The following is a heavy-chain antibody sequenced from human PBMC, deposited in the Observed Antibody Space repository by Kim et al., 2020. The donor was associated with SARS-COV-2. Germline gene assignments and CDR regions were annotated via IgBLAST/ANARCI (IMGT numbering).Heavy chain of an antibody. CDR1: GGSISSYY. V-gene: IGHV4-59*13. CDR2: IYYSGST. D-gene: IGHD5-18*01. Sequence: ETLSLTCTVSGGSISSYYWSWIRQPPGKGLEWIGYIYYSGSTNYNPSLKSRVTISVDTSKNQFSLKLSSVTAADTAVYYCARDPGIQLWWERNYYGMD. CDR3: ARDPGIQLWWERNYYGMD. J-gene: IGHJ6*01.